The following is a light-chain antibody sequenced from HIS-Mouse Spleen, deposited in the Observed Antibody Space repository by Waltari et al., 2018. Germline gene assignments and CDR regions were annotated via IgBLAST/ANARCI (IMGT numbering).Light chain of an antibody. Sequence: QSALTQPASVSGSPGQSITIPCPGTRSDVGSYNLVPWYQQHPGKAPKLMIYEGSKRPSGVSNRFSGSKSGNTASLTISGLQAEDEADYYCCSYAGSSTWVFGGGTKLTVL. CDR1: RSDVGSYNL. J-gene: IGLJ3*02. CDR3: CSYAGSSTWV. CDR2: EGS. V-gene: IGLV2-23*01.